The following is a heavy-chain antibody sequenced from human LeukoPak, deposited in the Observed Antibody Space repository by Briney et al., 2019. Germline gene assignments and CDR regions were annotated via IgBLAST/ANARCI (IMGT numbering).Heavy chain of an antibody. V-gene: IGHV1-18*01. CDR1: GYTFPNYG. J-gene: IGHJ6*03. CDR2: VSGYNGNI. CDR3: AKRVGYSSSWYENYYYMDV. D-gene: IGHD6-13*01. Sequence: ASVKVSCKASGYTFPNYGISWVRQAPGQGPEWVGWVSGYNGNINYAQRFQGRVTMTTDTSTSTVYMELRSLRSDDTAVYYCAKRVGYSSSWYENYYYMDVWGKGTTVTVSS.